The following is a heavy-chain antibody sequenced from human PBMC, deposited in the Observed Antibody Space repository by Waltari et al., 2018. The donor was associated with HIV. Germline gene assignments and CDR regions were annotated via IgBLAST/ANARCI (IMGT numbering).Heavy chain of an antibody. D-gene: IGHD5-18*01. V-gene: IGHV4-39*01. Sequence: QLQLQESGPGLVKPSETLSLTCTVSGGSIISSSYYWGWIRKPPGKGLVWIGSIYYSGSTYYNPSLKSRVTISVDTSKNQFSLKLSSVTAADTAVYYCARVQTGVDTAMVNRYFDLWGRGTLVTVSS. CDR2: IYYSGST. J-gene: IGHJ2*01. CDR1: GGSIISSSYY. CDR3: ARVQTGVDTAMVNRYFDL.